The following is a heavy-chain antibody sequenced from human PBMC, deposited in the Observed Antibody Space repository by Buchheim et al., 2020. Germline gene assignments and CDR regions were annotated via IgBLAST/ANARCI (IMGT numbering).Heavy chain of an antibody. CDR1: GGSISSGDYY. J-gene: IGHJ4*02. D-gene: IGHD3-3*01. CDR3: ARGQRLRFLEWLSAFDY. CDR2: IYYSWST. Sequence: QVQLQESGPGLVKPSQTLSLTCTVSGGSISSGDYYWSWIRQPPGKGLEWIGYIYYSWSTYYNPSLKRRVTISVDTSMHHFSLKLSSVTAADTAVYYCARGQRLRFLEWLSAFDYWGQGTL. V-gene: IGHV4-30-4*01.